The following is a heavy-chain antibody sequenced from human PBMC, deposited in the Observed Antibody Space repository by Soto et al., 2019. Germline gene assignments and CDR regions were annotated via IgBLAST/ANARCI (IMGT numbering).Heavy chain of an antibody. Sequence: QVQLQESGPGLVKPSQTLSLTCTVSGGSISSGGYYWSWIRQHPGKGLEWIGHIYYSGSTCYNPSLKSRVTISVDTSKNQFPLKLSSVTAADTAVYYCARATVTGGWFDPWGQGTLVTVSS. CDR2: IYYSGST. J-gene: IGHJ5*02. D-gene: IGHD4-17*01. V-gene: IGHV4-31*03. CDR1: GGSISSGGYY. CDR3: ARATVTGGWFDP.